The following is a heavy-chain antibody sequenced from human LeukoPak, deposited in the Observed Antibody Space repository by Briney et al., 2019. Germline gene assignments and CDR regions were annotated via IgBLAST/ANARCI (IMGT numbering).Heavy chain of an antibody. V-gene: IGHV3-7*03. CDR2: IKDDGSQK. D-gene: IGHD6-19*01. J-gene: IGHJ4*02. CDR1: GFTFSGYW. Sequence: GGSLRLSCAASGFTFSGYWTTWVRQAPGKGLEWVANIKDDGSQKYYVDSVKGRFTVSRDNAKNSLYLQINSLRAEDTAVYYCARGSGWCDYWGQGTLVTVSS. CDR3: ARGSGWCDY.